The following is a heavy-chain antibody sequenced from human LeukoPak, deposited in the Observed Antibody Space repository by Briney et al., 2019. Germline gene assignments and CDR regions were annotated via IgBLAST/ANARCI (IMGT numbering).Heavy chain of an antibody. Sequence: GGSLRLSCAASGFTFSNSAMSWVRQPPGKGLEWVSAISGSGGGTYDADSVKGRFTISRDNSKSTLYLQMNSLRAEDTAVYYCARDLGWLVPFDYWGQGTLVTVSS. V-gene: IGHV3-23*01. J-gene: IGHJ4*02. D-gene: IGHD6-19*01. CDR2: ISGSGGGT. CDR1: GFTFSNSA. CDR3: ARDLGWLVPFDY.